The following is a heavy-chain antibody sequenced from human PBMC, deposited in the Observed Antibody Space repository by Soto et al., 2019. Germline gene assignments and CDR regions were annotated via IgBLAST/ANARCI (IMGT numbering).Heavy chain of an antibody. V-gene: IGHV3-15*01. CDR1: GFTFSNAW. CDR3: TTDSFIAARPTSTRMSLDP. CDR2: IKSKTDGGTT. Sequence: EVQLVESGGGLVKPGGSLRLSCAASGFTFSNAWMSWVRQAPGKGLEWVGRIKSKTDGGTTDYAAPVKGRFTISRDDSKNTLYLQMNSLKTEDTAVYYCTTDSFIAARPTSTRMSLDPWGQGTLVTVSS. J-gene: IGHJ5*02. D-gene: IGHD6-6*01.